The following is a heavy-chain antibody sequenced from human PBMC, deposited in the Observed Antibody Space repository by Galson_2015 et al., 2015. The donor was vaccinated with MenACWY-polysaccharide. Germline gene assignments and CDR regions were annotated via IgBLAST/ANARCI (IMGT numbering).Heavy chain of an antibody. CDR2: VSGSGAST. Sequence: SLRLSCAASGFTFSSYTVSWVRQAPGKGLEWVSGVSGSGASTYYADSVKGRFTISRDNSKNTLHLQMNSLRAADTAVYYCANPGPTTRRNSDVDYWGQGTLVTVSS. J-gene: IGHJ4*02. D-gene: IGHD4-17*01. V-gene: IGHV3-23*01. CDR1: GFTFSSYT. CDR3: ANPGPTTRRNSDVDY.